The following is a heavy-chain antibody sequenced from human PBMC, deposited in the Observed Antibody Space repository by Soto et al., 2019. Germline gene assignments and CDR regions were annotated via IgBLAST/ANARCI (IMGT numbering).Heavy chain of an antibody. D-gene: IGHD3-22*01. CDR3: ARPYYYDSSGYENNWFDP. J-gene: IGHJ5*02. CDR1: GYTFTSYG. V-gene: IGHV1-18*01. Sequence: ASVKVSCKASGYTFTSYGISWVRQAPGQGLEWMGWISAYNGNTNYAQKLQGRVTMTTDTSTSTAYMELRSLRSDDTAVYYCARPYYYDSSGYENNWFDPWGQETLVTVPS. CDR2: ISAYNGNT.